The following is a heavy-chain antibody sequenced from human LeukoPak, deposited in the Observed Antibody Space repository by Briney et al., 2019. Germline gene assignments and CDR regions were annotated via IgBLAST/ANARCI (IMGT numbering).Heavy chain of an antibody. J-gene: IGHJ4*02. CDR3: AMKGYLYDSSNYHVDY. CDR2: IYSGGST. Sequence: GGSLRLSCAASGFTVSSDYMSWVRQAPGKGLEWVSIIYSGGSTYYADSVKGRFTISRDNSKNTLYLQMNSLRAEDTAVYYCAMKGYLYDSSNYHVDYWGQGTLATVSS. CDR1: GFTVSSDY. D-gene: IGHD3-22*01. V-gene: IGHV3-66*02.